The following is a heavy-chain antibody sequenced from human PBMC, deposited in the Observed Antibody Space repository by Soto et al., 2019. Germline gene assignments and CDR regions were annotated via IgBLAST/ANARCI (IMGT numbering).Heavy chain of an antibody. CDR3: ARDGVAAGKLNFDY. CDR1: GYMFTESG. CDR2: ISGDSGNA. J-gene: IGHJ4*03. V-gene: IGHV1-3*01. D-gene: IGHD6-19*01. Sequence: QVHLVQSGAEVKKPGASVKVSCRTSGYMFTESGMHWVRQAPGQRLEWMGWISGDSGNARYSPTLQDRVTITRDTSASTVYMELSSLRSEDTALYYRARDGVAAGKLNFDYWGQGTLVTVPS.